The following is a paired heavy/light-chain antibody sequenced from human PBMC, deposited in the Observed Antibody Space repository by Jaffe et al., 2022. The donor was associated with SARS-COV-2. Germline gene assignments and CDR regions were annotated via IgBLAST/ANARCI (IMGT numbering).Heavy chain of an antibody. D-gene: IGHD3-16*01. CDR3: ARDSMNTFRFRTYSYGMDV. CDR1: GDSISSGGYY. Sequence: QVQLQESGPGLVKPSQTLSLTCTVSGDSISSGGYYWSWIRQPAGKGLEWIGRIYISGSTNYNPSLKSRVTISLDTSKSQFSLKLSSVTAADTAVYYCARDSMNTFRFRTYSYGMDVWGQGTTVTVSS. CDR2: IYISGST. J-gene: IGHJ6*02. V-gene: IGHV4-61*02.
Light chain of an antibody. CDR1: QSVSSNY. Sequence: EIVLTQSPGTLSLSPGERATLSCRASQSVSSNYLAWYQQKPGQAPRLLIYGASGRATGIPDRFSGSGSGTDFTLTISRLEPEDFAVYYCQQFDSSTWTFGQGTKVEVK. CDR3: QQFDSSTWT. V-gene: IGKV3-20*01. J-gene: IGKJ1*01. CDR2: GAS.